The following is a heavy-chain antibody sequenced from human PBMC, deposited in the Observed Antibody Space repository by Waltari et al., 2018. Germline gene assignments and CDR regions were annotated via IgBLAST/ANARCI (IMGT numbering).Heavy chain of an antibody. CDR1: GFTFSSYA. J-gene: IGHJ6*02. Sequence: QVQLVESGGGVVQPGRSLRISCAASGFTFSSYAIHWVRPAPGKGLEWVAVISYDGSNKYYADSVKGRFTISRDNSKNTLYLQMNSLRAEDTAVYYCARARREYYYYYGMDVWGQGTTVTVSS. V-gene: IGHV3-30-3*01. CDR3: ARARREYYYYYGMDV. CDR2: ISYDGSNK.